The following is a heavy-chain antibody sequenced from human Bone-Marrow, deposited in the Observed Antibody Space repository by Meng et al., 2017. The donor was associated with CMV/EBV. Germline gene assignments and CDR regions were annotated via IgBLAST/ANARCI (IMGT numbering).Heavy chain of an antibody. D-gene: IGHD2/OR15-2a*01. CDR2: ISVNVSTT. CDR3: AREPLYCYGTTCSRSGYFDH. V-gene: IGHV3-48*03. Sequence: GGSLRLSCAASGFTFRSYAMNWVRQAPGKGLEWISYISVNVSTTYYAESVKGRFTISRDNAKNSLFLQMSSLRVDDTAVYYCAREPLYCYGTTCSRSGYFDHWGRGTLVTVSS. CDR1: GFTFRSYA. J-gene: IGHJ4*02.